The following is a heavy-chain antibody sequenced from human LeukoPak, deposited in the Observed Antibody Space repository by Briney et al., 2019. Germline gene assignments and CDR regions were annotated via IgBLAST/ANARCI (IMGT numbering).Heavy chain of an antibody. CDR3: APRPDIVVVVDASDAFDM. D-gene: IGHD2-15*01. Sequence: GGSLRLSCAASEFTVSSSYMSWVRQAPGKGLEWVSAISGSGGSTYYADSVKGRFTISRDNSKNTLYLQMNSLRVEDTAIYYCAPRPDIVVVVDASDAFDMWGQGTMVTVSS. CDR1: EFTVSSSY. J-gene: IGHJ3*02. V-gene: IGHV3-23*01. CDR2: ISGSGGST.